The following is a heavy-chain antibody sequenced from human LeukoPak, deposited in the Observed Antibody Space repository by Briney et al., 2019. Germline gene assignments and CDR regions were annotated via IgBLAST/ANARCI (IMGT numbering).Heavy chain of an antibody. Sequence: GASVKVSCKASGYTFAAYYIHWVRQAPGQGLEWMGWISPNSGGTNYAQKFQGRVTMTRDTSTSTVYMELSSLRSEDTAAYYCAREVDCGGDCYSFDYWGQGTLVTVSS. CDR3: AREVDCGGDCYSFDY. CDR1: GYTFAAYY. CDR2: ISPNSGGT. V-gene: IGHV1-2*02. J-gene: IGHJ4*02. D-gene: IGHD2-21*02.